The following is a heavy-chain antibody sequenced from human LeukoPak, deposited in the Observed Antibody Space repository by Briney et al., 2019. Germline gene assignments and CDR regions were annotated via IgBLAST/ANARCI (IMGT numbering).Heavy chain of an antibody. CDR1: GGSISSGDYY. J-gene: IGHJ5*02. D-gene: IGHD3-10*01. CDR3: ARELLWFGELLSRGWFDP. CDR2: IYYSGST. Sequence: SETLSLTCTVSGGSISSGDYYWSWIRQPPGTGLEWIGYIYYSGSTYYNPSLKSRVTISVDTSKNQFSLKLSSVTAADTAVYYCARELLWFGELLSRGWFDPWGQGTLVTVSS. V-gene: IGHV4-30-4*01.